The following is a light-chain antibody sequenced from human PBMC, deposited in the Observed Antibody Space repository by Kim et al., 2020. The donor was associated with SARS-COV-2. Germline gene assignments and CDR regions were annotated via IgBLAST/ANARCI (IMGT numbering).Light chain of an antibody. V-gene: IGKV1-39*01. CDR3: QQSYSTPRT. J-gene: IGKJ4*01. CDR2: GAS. CDR1: QNITNY. Sequence: DIQMTQSPSSLSASVGDRVTITCRTRQNITNYLNWYQQKPGKAPKVLIYGASSLHSGVSSRFSGSGSVTDFSLTINSLQPEDFATYYFQQSYSTPRTFGGGTKGDIK.